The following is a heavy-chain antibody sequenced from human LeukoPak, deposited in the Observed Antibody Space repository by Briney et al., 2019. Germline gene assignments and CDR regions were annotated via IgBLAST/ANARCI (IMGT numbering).Heavy chain of an antibody. Sequence: ASVKVSCKASGYTFTGYYMHWVRQAPGQGLEWMGVINPSGGSTNYAQNLQGRVTMTSDMSTSTVYMELSSLRFEDTAVFYCARGGNKAVADAEYFQHWGQGTLVTVSS. V-gene: IGHV1-46*01. CDR2: INPSGGST. D-gene: IGHD6-19*01. CDR1: GYTFTGYY. J-gene: IGHJ1*01. CDR3: ARGGNKAVADAEYFQH.